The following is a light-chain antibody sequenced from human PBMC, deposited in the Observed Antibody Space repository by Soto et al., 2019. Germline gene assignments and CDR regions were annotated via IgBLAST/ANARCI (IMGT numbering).Light chain of an antibody. CDR1: QSVSSY. CDR2: DAS. CDR3: QQRSNWFLT. V-gene: IGKV3-11*01. J-gene: IGKJ4*01. Sequence: EIVLTQSSANQSKKTGERATLSCRASQSVSSYLAWYQQKPSQAPRLLIYDASNRATGIPARFSGSGSGTDFTLTISSLEPEDFAVYYCQQRSNWFLTFGGGTKVDIK.